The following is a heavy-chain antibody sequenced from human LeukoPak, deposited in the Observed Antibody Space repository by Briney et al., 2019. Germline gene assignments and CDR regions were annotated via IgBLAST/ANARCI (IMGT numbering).Heavy chain of an antibody. J-gene: IGHJ1*01. V-gene: IGHV4-34*01. CDR1: GGSFSGYY. Sequence: PSETLSLTCAVYGGSFSGYYWSWLRQPPGKGLEWIGEINHSGSNNYNPSLKSRVTISVDTSKKQFSLKLSSVTAADTAVYYCARGRFKQQLVREYFQHWGQGTLVTVSS. CDR2: INHSGSN. D-gene: IGHD6-13*01. CDR3: ARGRFKQQLVREYFQH.